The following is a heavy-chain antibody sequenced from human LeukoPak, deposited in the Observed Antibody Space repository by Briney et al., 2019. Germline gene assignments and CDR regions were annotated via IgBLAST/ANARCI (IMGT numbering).Heavy chain of an antibody. V-gene: IGHV3-23*01. J-gene: IGHJ4*02. CDR3: AKGWVSMYYFDY. Sequence: GGSLRLSCAAPGFTFSSYAMSWVRQAPGKGLEWVSAISGSGGSTYYADSVKGRFTISRDNSKNTLYLQMNSLRAEDTAVYYCAKGWVSMYYFDYWGQGTLVTVSS. CDR1: GFTFSSYA. D-gene: IGHD6-13*01. CDR2: ISGSGGST.